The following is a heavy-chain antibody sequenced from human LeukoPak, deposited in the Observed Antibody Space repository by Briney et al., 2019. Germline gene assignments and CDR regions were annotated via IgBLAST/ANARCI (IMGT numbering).Heavy chain of an antibody. J-gene: IGHJ4*02. CDR3: ARSNCSSTSCYSPVVFDY. CDR2: IIPIFGTE. Sequence: ASVKVSCKASGGTFSSYAISLVRQAPGQGLEWMGGIIPIFGTENYAQKFQGRVTITADESTSTAYMELSSLRSEDTAVYYCARSNCSSTSCYSPVVFDYWGQGTLVTVSS. CDR1: GGTFSSYA. V-gene: IGHV1-69*13. D-gene: IGHD2-2*01.